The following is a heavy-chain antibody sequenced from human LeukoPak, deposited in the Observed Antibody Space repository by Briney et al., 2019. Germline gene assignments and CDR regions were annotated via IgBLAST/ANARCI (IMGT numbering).Heavy chain of an antibody. V-gene: IGHV4-59*08. D-gene: IGHD1-14*01. Sequence: NPSETLSLTCTVSASSISDSYWSWIRQSPGKSLEWSGQIHYSGGTIYSPSLRGRVTISLDTSKTLLSLELSSVTATDTAVYYCARHGTGQKAFDIWGHGTTVTVSS. CDR2: IHYSGGT. CDR3: ARHGTGQKAFDI. J-gene: IGHJ3*02. CDR1: ASSISDSY.